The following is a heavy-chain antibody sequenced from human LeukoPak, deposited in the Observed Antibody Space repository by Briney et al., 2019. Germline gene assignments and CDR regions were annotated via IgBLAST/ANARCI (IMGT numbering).Heavy chain of an antibody. J-gene: IGHJ4*02. CDR1: GFTFSSYW. V-gene: IGHV3-74*01. CDR2: INSDGGTT. CDR3: AREGRLSIAARPLDY. Sequence: GGSLRLSCAASGFTFSSYWMHWVRHAPGKGLVWVSRINSDGGTTTYADSVKGRFTISRDNAKSTLYLQMNSLRAEDTALYYCAREGRLSIAARPLDYWGQGTLVTVSS. D-gene: IGHD6-6*01.